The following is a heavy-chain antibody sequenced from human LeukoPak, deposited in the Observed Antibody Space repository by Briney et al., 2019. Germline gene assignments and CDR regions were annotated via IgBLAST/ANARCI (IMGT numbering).Heavy chain of an antibody. J-gene: IGHJ6*03. CDR2: IWYDGSSK. CDR1: GFAFNSYA. V-gene: IGHV3-33*06. Sequence: GRSLRLTCAASGFAFNSYAMHWLRQAPGKGPEWVAVIWYDGSSKYYAESVKGRITISRDNSKNTLYLLMDSLRAEDTALYYCAKSSSSLVAYYYYMDVWGKGTTVTVSS. CDR3: AKSSSSLVAYYYYMDV.